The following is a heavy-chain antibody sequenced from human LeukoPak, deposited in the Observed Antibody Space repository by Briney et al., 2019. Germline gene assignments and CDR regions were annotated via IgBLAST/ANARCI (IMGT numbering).Heavy chain of an antibody. Sequence: GGSLRLSCAASGFTFSSYGMHWVRQAPGKGLEWVAFIRDDGSNKYYTDSVKGRFTISRDNSKNTLYLQMNSLRAEDTAVYYCAKFTYVDFDYWGQGTLVTLSS. CDR1: GFTFSSYG. D-gene: IGHD3-16*01. CDR3: AKFTYVDFDY. V-gene: IGHV3-30*02. J-gene: IGHJ4*02. CDR2: IRDDGSNK.